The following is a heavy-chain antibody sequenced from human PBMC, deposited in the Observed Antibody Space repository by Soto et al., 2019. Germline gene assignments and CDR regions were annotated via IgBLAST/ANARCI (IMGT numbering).Heavy chain of an antibody. CDR3: ERDRFFDWIDDNDY. J-gene: IGHJ4*02. V-gene: IGHV3-74*01. CDR1: GFTFSSYW. CDR2: INSDGSST. D-gene: IGHD3-9*01. Sequence: EVQLVESGGGLVQPGGSLRLSCAASGFTFSSYWMHWVRQAPGKGLVWVSRINSDGSSTSYADSVKGRFTISRDNAKKTLYLQMNRLRAEDTAVYYCERDRFFDWIDDNDYWGQGTLVTVSS.